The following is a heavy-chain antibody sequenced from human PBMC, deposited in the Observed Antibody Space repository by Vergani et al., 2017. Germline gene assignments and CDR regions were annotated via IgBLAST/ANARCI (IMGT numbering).Heavy chain of an antibody. D-gene: IGHD3-3*01. CDR1: GITFWKFG. CDR2: INWNGGST. Sequence: EVDLVASGGGLAQPGGSLRLSCEASGITFWKFGMHWVRQGPGKGLEWVSGINWNGGSTGYADSVKGRFTISRDNAKNSLYLQMNSLRAEDTALYYCARERNAYYDFWSGYYTQYYFDYWGQGTLVTVSS. V-gene: IGHV3-20*04. CDR3: ARERNAYYDFWSGYYTQYYFDY. J-gene: IGHJ4*02.